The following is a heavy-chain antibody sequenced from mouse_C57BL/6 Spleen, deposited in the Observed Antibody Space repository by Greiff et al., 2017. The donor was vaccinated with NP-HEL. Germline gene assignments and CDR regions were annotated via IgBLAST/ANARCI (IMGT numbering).Heavy chain of an antibody. J-gene: IGHJ2*01. D-gene: IGHD1-1*01. CDR1: GYTFTSYW. CDR2: IDPSDSYT. V-gene: IGHV1-69*01. Sequence: QVQLKQPGAELVMPGASVKLSCKASGYTFTSYWMHWVKQRPGQGLEWIGEIDPSDSYTNYNQKFKGKSTLTVDKSSSTAYMQLSSLTSEDSAVYYCATDYGSSYYWGQGTTLTVSS. CDR3: ATDYGSSYY.